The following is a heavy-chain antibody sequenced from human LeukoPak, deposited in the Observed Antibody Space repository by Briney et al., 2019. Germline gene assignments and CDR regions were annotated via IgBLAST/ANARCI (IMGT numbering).Heavy chain of an antibody. CDR2: IIPIFGTA. D-gene: IGHD2-15*01. CDR3: ASSSGRIDWVIDY. Sequence: SVKVSCKAFGGTFSSYAISWVRQAPGQGLEWMGGIIPIFGTANYAQKFQGRVTITADESTSTAYMELSSLRSEDTAVYYCASSSGRIDWVIDYWGQGTLVTVSS. V-gene: IGHV1-69*01. CDR1: GGTFSSYA. J-gene: IGHJ4*02.